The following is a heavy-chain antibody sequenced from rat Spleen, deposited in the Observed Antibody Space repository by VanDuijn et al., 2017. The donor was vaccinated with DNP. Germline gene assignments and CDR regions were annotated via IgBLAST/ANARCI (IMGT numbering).Heavy chain of an antibody. D-gene: IGHD1-11*01. CDR1: GFSLTSYG. V-gene: IGHV2S12*01. J-gene: IGHJ4*01. CDR2: ISSGGST. Sequence: QVQLKESGPGLVQPSQTLSLTCTVSGFSLTSYGVNWVRQPPGKGLEWIATISSGGSTFYNSALKSRLTISRDTSKSQVFLRMNSLKIEDTAIYYCSRYGEYTALDAWGQGTSVTVSS. CDR3: SRYGEYTALDA.